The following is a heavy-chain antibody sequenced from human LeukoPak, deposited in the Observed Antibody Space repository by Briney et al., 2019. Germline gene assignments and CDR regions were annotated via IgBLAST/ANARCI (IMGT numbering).Heavy chain of an antibody. CDR2: ITDNGGST. D-gene: IGHD1-26*01. V-gene: IGHV3-23*01. CDR3: AKRNSGSYSRGFDY. CDR1: GLTFSSSA. Sequence: GGSLRLSCAASGLTFSSSAMSWVRQTPGKGLEWVSTITDNGGSTYFADSVKGRFTISRDNSKNTLHLQMNSLRADDTAVYYCAKRNSGSYSRGFDYWGQGTLVTVSS. J-gene: IGHJ4*02.